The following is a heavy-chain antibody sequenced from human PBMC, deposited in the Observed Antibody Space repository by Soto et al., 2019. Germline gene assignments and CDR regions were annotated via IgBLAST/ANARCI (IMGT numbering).Heavy chain of an antibody. CDR3: ARDNRPAAGSAAGGY. D-gene: IGHD6-13*01. Sequence: GGSLRLSCAASGFTFSSCAMGWVRQAPGKGLEWVSTISGSGVSTYYADSVKGRFTISRDNSKNTLYLQMNSLRAEDTAVYYCARDNRPAAGSAAGGYWGQVTPVTVSS. CDR1: GFTFSSCA. V-gene: IGHV3-23*01. CDR2: ISGSGVST. J-gene: IGHJ4*02.